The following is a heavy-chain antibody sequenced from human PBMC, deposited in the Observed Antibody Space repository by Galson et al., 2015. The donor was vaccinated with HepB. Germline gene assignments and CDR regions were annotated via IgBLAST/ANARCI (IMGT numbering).Heavy chain of an antibody. Sequence: SLRLSCAASGFTFSSYSMNWVRQAPGKGLEWVSSISSSSSYIYYADSVKGRFTISRDNAKNSLYLQMNSLRAEDTAVYYCARVRRKASFVVVPAATWGYMDVWGKGTTVTVSS. CDR1: GFTFSSYS. CDR2: ISSSSSYI. V-gene: IGHV3-21*01. CDR3: ARVRRKASFVVVPAATWGYMDV. D-gene: IGHD2-2*01. J-gene: IGHJ6*03.